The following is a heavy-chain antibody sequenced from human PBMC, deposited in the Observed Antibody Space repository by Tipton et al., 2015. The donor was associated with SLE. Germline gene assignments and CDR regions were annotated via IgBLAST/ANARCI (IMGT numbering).Heavy chain of an antibody. D-gene: IGHD3-16*01. CDR2: IHHRGST. Sequence: GSLRLSCAASGFTVSSNYMSWVRQPPGKGLEYIGEIHHRGSTNYKSSLRGRVTISVDKSKNQFSLRLSSVTAADTAVYFCARQRGYYDGTPFPPWNFDLWGRGTQVTVSS. J-gene: IGHJ2*01. V-gene: IGHV4-4*01. CDR3: ARQRGYYDGTPFPPWNFDL. CDR1: GFTVSSNY.